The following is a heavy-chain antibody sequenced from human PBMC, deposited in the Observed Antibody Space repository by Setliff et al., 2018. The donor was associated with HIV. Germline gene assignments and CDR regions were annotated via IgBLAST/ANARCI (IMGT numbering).Heavy chain of an antibody. CDR1: GGSTDSGSYY. Sequence: SETLSLTCTVSGGSTDSGSYYWAWIRQPPGRGLEWIGSMYYTGSTYYNPSLKSRVTISIDTSKNQFSLKLNSVTAADTAMYYCARDGGSSGWYFVLGYSDYWGPGTLVTVSS. CDR3: ARDGGSSGWYFVLGYSDY. CDR2: MYYTGST. D-gene: IGHD6-19*01. V-gene: IGHV4-39*02. J-gene: IGHJ4*02.